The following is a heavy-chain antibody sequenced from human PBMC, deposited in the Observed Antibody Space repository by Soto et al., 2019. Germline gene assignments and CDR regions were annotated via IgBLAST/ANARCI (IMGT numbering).Heavy chain of an antibody. V-gene: IGHV1-18*01. D-gene: IGHD3-22*01. CDR2: ISAYNGNT. J-gene: IGHJ4*02. Sequence: ASVKVSCKASGYTFTSYGISWVRQAPGQGLEWMGWISAYNGNTNYAQKLQGRVTMTTDTSTSTAYMELRSLRSDDTAGYYCARDLRSKDSSGYYADYWGQGTLVTVSS. CDR3: ARDLRSKDSSGYYADY. CDR1: GYTFTSYG.